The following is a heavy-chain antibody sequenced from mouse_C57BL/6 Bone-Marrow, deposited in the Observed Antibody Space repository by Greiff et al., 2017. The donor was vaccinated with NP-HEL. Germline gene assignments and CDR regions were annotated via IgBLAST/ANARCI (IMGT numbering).Heavy chain of an antibody. CDR1: GYTFTSYW. V-gene: IGHV1-69*01. D-gene: IGHD2-3*01. J-gene: IGHJ3*01. Sequence: VQLQQPGAELVMPGASVKLSCKASGYTFTSYWMHWVKQRPGQGLEWIGEIDPSDSYTNYNQQFKGKSTLTVDKSSSTAYMQLSSLTSEDSAVYYCATDCYYRTWFAYWGQGTLVTVSA. CDR2: IDPSDSYT. CDR3: ATDCYYRTWFAY.